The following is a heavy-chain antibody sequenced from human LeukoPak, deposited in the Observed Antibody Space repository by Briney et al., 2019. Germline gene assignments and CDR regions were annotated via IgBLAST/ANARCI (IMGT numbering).Heavy chain of an antibody. CDR1: GGTFISYA. D-gene: IGHD1-7*01. J-gene: IGHJ4*02. V-gene: IGHV1-18*01. CDR3: ARGATGNTVWDY. Sequence: GASVNVSCQASGGTFISYAISWLRQAAGQGLEWMGWLRAYNGNTNYAEKVQDRVTMTTDTSTDTAYMELRSRRSDVTAVYYCARGATGNTVWDYWGQGTLVTVS. CDR2: LRAYNGNT.